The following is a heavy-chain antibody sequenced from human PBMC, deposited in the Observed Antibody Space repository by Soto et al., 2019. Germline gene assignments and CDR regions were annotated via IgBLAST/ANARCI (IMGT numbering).Heavy chain of an antibody. D-gene: IGHD3-22*01. CDR1: GGTFSSYA. V-gene: IGHV1-69*13. J-gene: IGHJ4*02. CDR3: ARERYYDSSGYYARESYYFDY. CDR2: IIPIFGTA. Sequence: SVKVSCKASGGTFSSYAISWVRQAPGQGLEWMGGIIPIFGTANYAQKFQGRVTITADESTSTAYMELSSLRSEDTAVYYCARERYYDSSGYYARESYYFDYWGQGTLVTVSS.